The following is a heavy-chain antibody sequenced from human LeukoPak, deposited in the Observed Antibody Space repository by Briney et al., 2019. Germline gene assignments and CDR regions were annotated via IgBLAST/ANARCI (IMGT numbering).Heavy chain of an antibody. CDR3: ARGGGRATITMVRGVINNWFDP. Sequence: SETLSLTCAVYGGSFSGYYWSWIRQPPGKGLEWIGEINHSGSTNYNPSLKSRVTISVDTSKNQFSLKLSSVTAADTAVYCCARGGGRATITMVRGVINNWFDPWGQGTLVTVSS. CDR1: GGSFSGYY. V-gene: IGHV4-34*01. D-gene: IGHD3-10*01. CDR2: INHSGST. J-gene: IGHJ5*02.